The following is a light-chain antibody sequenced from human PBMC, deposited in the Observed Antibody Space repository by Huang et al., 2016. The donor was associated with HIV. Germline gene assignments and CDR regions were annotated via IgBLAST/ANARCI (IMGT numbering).Light chain of an antibody. V-gene: IGKV1-33*01. J-gene: IGKJ2*01. CDR3: QQYDNLPGT. Sequence: DIQMTQSPFSLSASVGDRVTITCQASQDISNYLNWYHQKPGKAPKLLIYDASNLETGVPSRFSGSGSGTDFTFTISSLQPEDIATYYCQQYDNLPGTFGQGTKLEIK. CDR2: DAS. CDR1: QDISNY.